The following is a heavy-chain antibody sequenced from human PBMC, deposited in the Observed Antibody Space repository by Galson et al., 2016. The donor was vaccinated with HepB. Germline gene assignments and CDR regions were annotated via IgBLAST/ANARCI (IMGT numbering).Heavy chain of an antibody. CDR2: VSSNGNDQ. CDR1: GFTFSNSS. Sequence: SLRLSCAASGFTFSNSSMHWVRQSPGKGLDWVASVSSNGNDQYYTDSVKGRFTIFRDISKNTLYLQMKGLRGEDTAMYYCVAAAGPFDSWGQGTLVTVSS. J-gene: IGHJ4*02. V-gene: IGHV3-30*04. D-gene: IGHD6-13*01. CDR3: VAAAGPFDS.